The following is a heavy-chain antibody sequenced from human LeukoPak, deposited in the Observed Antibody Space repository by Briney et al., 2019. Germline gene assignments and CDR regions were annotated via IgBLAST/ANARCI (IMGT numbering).Heavy chain of an antibody. J-gene: IGHJ6*02. CDR2: VSYSGST. CDR3: ARVPRGDYYYGMDV. D-gene: IGHD3-10*01. Sequence: PSETLSLTCTVSGGAISSYYWSWIRQPPGKGLEWIGHVSYSGSTNYNPSLKSRVTISVDTSKNQLSLKLTSVTAADTAMYYCARVPRGDYYYGMDVWGQGTTVTVSS. CDR1: GGAISSYY. V-gene: IGHV4-59*01.